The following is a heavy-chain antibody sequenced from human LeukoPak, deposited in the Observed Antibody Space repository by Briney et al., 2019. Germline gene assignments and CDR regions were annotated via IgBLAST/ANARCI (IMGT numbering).Heavy chain of an antibody. D-gene: IGHD4-17*01. CDR1: GFTFSSYP. J-gene: IGHJ4*02. Sequence: PGGSLRLSCAASGFTFSSYPMSWVRQAPGKGLEWVSAICVSGGSTYYADSVKGRFTIPKDNSKNKLYFQMNSLTAEGTACYFFAASMTTVTTFGYWGQGTLVTASS. CDR3: AASMTTVTTFGY. V-gene: IGHV3-23*01. CDR2: ICVSGGST.